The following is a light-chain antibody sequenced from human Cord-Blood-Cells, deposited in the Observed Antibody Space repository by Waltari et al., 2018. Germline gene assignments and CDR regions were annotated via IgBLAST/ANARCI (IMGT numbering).Light chain of an antibody. CDR1: SSDAGGYNI. V-gene: IGLV2-8*01. CDR2: EVS. CDR3: SSYAGSNNYV. Sequence: QSALTQPPSASGSPAQPGPISSTGTSSDAGGYNILSGYPKPPGKAPKLMIYEVSKRPSGVPDRFSGSKSGNTASLTVSGLQAEDEADYYCSSYAGSNNYVFGTGTKVTVL. J-gene: IGLJ1*01.